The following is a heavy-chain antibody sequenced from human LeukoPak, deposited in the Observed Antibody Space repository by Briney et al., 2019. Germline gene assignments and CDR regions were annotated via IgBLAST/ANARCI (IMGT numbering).Heavy chain of an antibody. J-gene: IGHJ4*02. CDR2: INHSGST. Sequence: SETLSLTRAVYGGSFSGYYWSWIRQPPGKGLEWIGEINHSGSTNYNPSLKSRVTISVDTSKNQFSLKLSSVTAADTAVYYCARANWGSVDYWGQGTLVTVSS. D-gene: IGHD7-27*01. CDR3: ARANWGSVDY. V-gene: IGHV4-34*01. CDR1: GGSFSGYY.